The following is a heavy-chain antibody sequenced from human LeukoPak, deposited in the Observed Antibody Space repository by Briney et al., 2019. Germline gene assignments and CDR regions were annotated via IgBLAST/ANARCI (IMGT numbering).Heavy chain of an antibody. CDR3: ATGRPGGFYEYDTIK. CDR2: FDPEEGET. D-gene: IGHD3-10*01. J-gene: IGHJ4*02. Sequence: GASVKVPCKVSGYTLNEICMHWVRQAPGKGLEWMGGFDPEEGETIYAQKFEDRVTMTEDKSTDTAYMELSSLRNEDTAMYYCATGRPGGFYEYDTIKWGPGSLVTVSS. CDR1: GYTLNEIC. V-gene: IGHV1-24*01.